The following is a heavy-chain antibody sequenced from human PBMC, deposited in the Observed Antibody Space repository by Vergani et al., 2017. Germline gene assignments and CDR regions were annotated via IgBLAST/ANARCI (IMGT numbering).Heavy chain of an antibody. D-gene: IGHD3-22*01. CDR2: ISGSGGFT. V-gene: IGHV3-23*01. CDR3: AKDNVPGYYDSSGYCDY. Sequence: EVQLLESGGNLVQPGGSLRLSCAASGFTFTNFAMTWVRQAPGEGLEWVSGISGSGGFTYYADSVKGRFTISRDNSKNTMFLQMNTLRAEDTAVYYCAKDNVPGYYDSSGYCDYWGQGTLVTVSS. J-gene: IGHJ4*02. CDR1: GFTFTNFA.